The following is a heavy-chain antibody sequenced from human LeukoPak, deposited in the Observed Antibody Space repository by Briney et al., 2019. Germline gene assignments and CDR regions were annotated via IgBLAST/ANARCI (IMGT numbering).Heavy chain of an antibody. CDR2: IKRNSEGGTT. J-gene: IGHJ4*02. V-gene: IGHV3-15*01. D-gene: IGHD6-13*01. CDR3: TTDVPSSRDLSYYFDY. Sequence: GGSLRLSCAASGFTFSNVWMSWVRQAPGKGLEWGGRIKRNSEGGTTDYAAPVKGRFTISRDDSKNTLYLQMNSLKTEDTAVYYCTTDVPSSRDLSYYFDYWGQGTLVTVSS. CDR1: GFTFSNVW.